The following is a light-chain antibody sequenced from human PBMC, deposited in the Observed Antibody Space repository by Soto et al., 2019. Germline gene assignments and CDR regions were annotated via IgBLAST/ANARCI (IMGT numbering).Light chain of an antibody. CDR2: GVS. Sequence: EIVMTQSPGTLSVSPGERATLSCRASQSVSSNLAWYQQKPGQAPRLLIYGVSTRATGIPARFSGSGSGTEFTLTISSLQSEDLAVYYCQQHNNWPLTFGGGTKVELQ. CDR1: QSVSSN. CDR3: QQHNNWPLT. J-gene: IGKJ4*01. V-gene: IGKV3-15*01.